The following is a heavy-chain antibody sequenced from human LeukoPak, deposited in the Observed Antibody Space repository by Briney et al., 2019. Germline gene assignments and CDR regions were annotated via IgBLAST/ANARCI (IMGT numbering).Heavy chain of an antibody. CDR3: TRGTTGPLSY. V-gene: IGHV3-73*01. Sequence: GSLKLSCAASGFTFSGSAMHWVRQASGKGLEWVGRIISKANSYATAYAASVKGRFTISRDDSENTAYLQMNSLKAEDTAVYYCTRGTTGPLSYWGQGTLVTVSS. CDR2: IISKANSYAT. D-gene: IGHD1-7*01. CDR1: GFTFSGSA. J-gene: IGHJ4*02.